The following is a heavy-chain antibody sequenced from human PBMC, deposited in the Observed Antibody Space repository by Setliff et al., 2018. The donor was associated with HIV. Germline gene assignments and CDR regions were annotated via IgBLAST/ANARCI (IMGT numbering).Heavy chain of an antibody. CDR1: GGSFTGYY. CDR3: ERHKSQPYYFDY. V-gene: IGHV4-34*01. CDR2: INHSGST. Sequence: PSETLSLTCTVYGGSFTGYYWTWIRQPPGKGLEWIGEINHSGSTNYNPSLESRVTISVDTSKKHFSLRLTSVTAADTALYYCERHKSQPYYFDYWGQGTLVTVSS. J-gene: IGHJ4*02.